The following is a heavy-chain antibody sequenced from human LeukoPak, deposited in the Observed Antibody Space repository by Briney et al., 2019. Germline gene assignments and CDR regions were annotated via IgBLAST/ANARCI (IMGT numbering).Heavy chain of an antibody. Sequence: SEALSLTCTVSGGSISSGGYYWSWIRQHPGKGLEWIGYIYYSGSTYYNPSLKSRVTLSVDTSKNQFSLKLSSVTAADTAVYYCAREVRDSSGYYYDYYYGMDVWGQGTTVTVSS. CDR3: AREVRDSSGYYYDYYYGMDV. D-gene: IGHD3-22*01. CDR1: GGSISSGGYY. CDR2: IYYSGST. V-gene: IGHV4-31*03. J-gene: IGHJ6*02.